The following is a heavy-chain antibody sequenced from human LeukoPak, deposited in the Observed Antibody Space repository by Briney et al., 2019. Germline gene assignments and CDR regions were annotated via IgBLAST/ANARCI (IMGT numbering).Heavy chain of an antibody. Sequence: PGGSLRLSCGASGFTFSHYEMIWVRQAPGKGLEWVSYIDDSGTTVYYADSVKGRFTISRDNANNSLYLQMHSLRAEDTAVYYFARQFWSGFYSDFDNWGQGTLVNASS. J-gene: IGHJ4*02. V-gene: IGHV3-48*03. CDR1: GFTFSHYE. CDR2: IDDSGTTV. D-gene: IGHD3-3*01. CDR3: ARQFWSGFYSDFDN.